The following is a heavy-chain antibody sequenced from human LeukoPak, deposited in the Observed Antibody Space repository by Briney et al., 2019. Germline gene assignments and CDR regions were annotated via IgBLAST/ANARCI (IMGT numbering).Heavy chain of an antibody. D-gene: IGHD1-26*01. CDR2: IKGDASKK. CDR3: VRDGNALDI. CDR1: GFTFRNYW. Sequence: PGGSLRLSCVTSGFTFRNYWMSWVRQAPGKGLEWVADIKGDASKKYYVDSVKGRSTISRDNAENSLYLQMNSLRVEDTAVYYCVRDGNALDIWGQGTMVTVSS. V-gene: IGHV3-7*01. J-gene: IGHJ3*02.